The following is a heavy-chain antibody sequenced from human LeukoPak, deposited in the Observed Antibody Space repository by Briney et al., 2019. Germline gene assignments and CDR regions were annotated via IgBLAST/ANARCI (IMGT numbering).Heavy chain of an antibody. V-gene: IGHV3-23*01. CDR1: GFTFGSYS. CDR2: ISSSGDST. D-gene: IGHD2-15*01. Sequence: GGSLRLSCAASGFTFGSYSMSWVRQAPGKGLEWVSAISSSGDSTYYADSVKGRFTISRDNSKNALYLQLTSLRADDTAVYYCVTETWWLFDFWGQGTLVTVSS. CDR3: VTETWWLFDF. J-gene: IGHJ4*02.